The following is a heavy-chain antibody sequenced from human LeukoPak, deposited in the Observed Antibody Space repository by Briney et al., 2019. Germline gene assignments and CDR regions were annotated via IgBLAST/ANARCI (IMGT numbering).Heavy chain of an antibody. D-gene: IGHD6-13*01. V-gene: IGHV3-66*01. CDR3: AREGKAAGTSGWIDP. CDR1: GFTVTSNY. CDR2: TYNDGST. Sequence: GGSLRLSCAASGFTVTSNYMSWVRQAPGKGLEWVGITYNDGSTYYADPVKGRFTISRDDSENTLYLQMNSLGAEDTAVYYCAREGKAAGTSGWIDPWGQGTLVTVSS. J-gene: IGHJ5*02.